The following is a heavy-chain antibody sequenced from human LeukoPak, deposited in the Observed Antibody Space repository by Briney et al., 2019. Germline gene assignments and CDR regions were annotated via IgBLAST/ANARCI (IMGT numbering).Heavy chain of an antibody. CDR3: ARGPGPYQLRSTVGFDP. CDR1: GGSISSSSYY. Sequence: PSETLSLTCTVSGGSISSSSYYWGWIHQPPGKGLEWIGSIYYSGSTYYNPSLKSRVTISVDTSKNQFSLKLSSVTAADTAVYYCARGPGPYQLRSTVGFDPWGQGTLVTVSS. D-gene: IGHD2-2*01. CDR2: IYYSGST. J-gene: IGHJ5*02. V-gene: IGHV4-39*07.